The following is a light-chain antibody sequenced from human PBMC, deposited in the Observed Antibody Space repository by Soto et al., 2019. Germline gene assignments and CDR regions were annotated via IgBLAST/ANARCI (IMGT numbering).Light chain of an antibody. CDR3: QHYNSYSEA. CDR2: KAS. V-gene: IGKV1-5*03. Sequence: DIQMTQSPSTLSGSVGGSVTITCRASQTISSWLAWYQQKPGKAPKLLIYKASTLKSGVPSRFRGSGSGTDLTLTISSLQPDDFATYYCQHYNSYSEAFGQGTKVDIK. J-gene: IGKJ1*01. CDR1: QTISSW.